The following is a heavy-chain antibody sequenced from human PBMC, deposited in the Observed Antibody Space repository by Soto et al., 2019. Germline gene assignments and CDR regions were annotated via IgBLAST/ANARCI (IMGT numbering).Heavy chain of an antibody. CDR2: ISGSGGST. CDR3: AKAPTYYYDSSGYHSYYFDY. CDR1: GFTFSSYA. Sequence: EVQLLESGGGLVQPGGSLRLSCAASGFTFSSYAMSWVRQAPGKGLEWVSAISGSGGSTYYADSVKGRFTISRDNSKNTLYLQMNRLRAEDTAVYYCAKAPTYYYDSSGYHSYYFDYWGQGTLVTVSS. D-gene: IGHD3-22*01. V-gene: IGHV3-23*01. J-gene: IGHJ4*02.